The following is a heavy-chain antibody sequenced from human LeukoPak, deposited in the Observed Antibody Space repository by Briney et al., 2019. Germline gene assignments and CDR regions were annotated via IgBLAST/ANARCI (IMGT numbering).Heavy chain of an antibody. CDR1: GFTFHRYT. CDR3: AKDRGDYFDY. V-gene: IGHV3-30*02. CDR2: IRYDGSNK. J-gene: IGHJ4*02. Sequence: GGSLRLSCEASGFTFHRYTIHWVRQAPGKGLEWVAFIRYDGSNKYYADSVKGRFTISRDNSKNTLYLQMNSLRAEDTAVYYCAKDRGDYFDYWGQGTLVTVSS.